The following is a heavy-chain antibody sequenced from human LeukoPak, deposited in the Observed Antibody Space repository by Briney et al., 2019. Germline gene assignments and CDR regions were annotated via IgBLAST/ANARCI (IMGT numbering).Heavy chain of an antibody. V-gene: IGHV1-18*01. CDR1: GYTFTSYG. J-gene: IGHJ4*02. D-gene: IGHD6-13*01. CDR3: ARDIEEGSSSWYKRYYFDY. CDR2: ISAYNGNT. Sequence: GASVKVSCKASGYTFTSYGISWVRQDPGRGLEWMGWISAYNGNTNYAQKLQGRVTMTTDTSTSTAYMELRSLRSDDTAVYYCARDIEEGSSSWYKRYYFDYWGQGTLVTVSS.